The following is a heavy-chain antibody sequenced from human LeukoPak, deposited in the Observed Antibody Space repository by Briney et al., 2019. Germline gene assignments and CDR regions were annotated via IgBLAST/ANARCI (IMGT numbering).Heavy chain of an antibody. CDR2: ISGGGGGA. CDR3: VKDLGRYRNNCFDY. V-gene: IGHV3-23*01. D-gene: IGHD1-26*01. CDR1: GFTFSSYA. J-gene: IGHJ4*02. Sequence: GGSLRLSRAASGFTFSSYAMSWVRQAPEKGLEWVSTISGGGGGAYYADSVKGRFTISRDDSKNTLYLQMNSLRAEDTAVYYCVKDLGRYRNNCFDYWGQGTLVTVSS.